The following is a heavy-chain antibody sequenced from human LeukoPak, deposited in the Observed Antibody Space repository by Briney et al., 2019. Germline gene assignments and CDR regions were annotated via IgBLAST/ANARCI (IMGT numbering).Heavy chain of an antibody. D-gene: IGHD2-2*01. Sequence: SETLSLTCAVYGGSFSGYYWSWIRQPPGKGLEWIGYIYYSGSTNYNPSLKSRVTISVDTSKNQFSLKLSSVTAADTAVYYCARADIVVVPAAIIWFDPWGQGTLVTVSS. V-gene: IGHV4-59*01. J-gene: IGHJ5*02. CDR1: GGSFSGYY. CDR3: ARADIVVVPAAIIWFDP. CDR2: IYYSGST.